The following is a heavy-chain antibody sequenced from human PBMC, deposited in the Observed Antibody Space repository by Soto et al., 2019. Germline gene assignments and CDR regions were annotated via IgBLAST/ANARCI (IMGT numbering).Heavy chain of an antibody. CDR3: AREFQGKGLPGYYGMDV. D-gene: IGHD2-2*01. J-gene: IGHJ6*02. CDR1: GFTFSSYS. Sequence: GGSLRLSCAASGFTFSSYSMNWVRQAPGKGLEWVSYISGSSSTIYYADSVKGRFTISRDNAKNSLYLQMNSLRDEDTAVYYCAREFQGKGLPGYYGMDVWGQGTTVTVSS. V-gene: IGHV3-48*02. CDR2: ISGSSSTI.